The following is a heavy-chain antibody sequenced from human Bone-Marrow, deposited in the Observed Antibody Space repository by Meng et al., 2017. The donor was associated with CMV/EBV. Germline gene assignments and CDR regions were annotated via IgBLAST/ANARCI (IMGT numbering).Heavy chain of an antibody. D-gene: IGHD3-22*01. CDR2: IYYSGST. CDR1: GGSISSSSYY. V-gene: IGHV4-39*01. Sequence: GSLRLSCTVSGGSISSSSYYWGWIRQPPGKGLEWIGSIYYSGSTYYNPSLKSRVTISVDTSKNQFSLKLSSVTAADTAVYYCARHRGHGITMIVGFDYWGQGTLVTVSS. J-gene: IGHJ4*02. CDR3: ARHRGHGITMIVGFDY.